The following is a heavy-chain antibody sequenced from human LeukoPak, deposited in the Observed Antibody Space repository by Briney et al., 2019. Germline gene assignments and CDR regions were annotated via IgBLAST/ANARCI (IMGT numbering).Heavy chain of an antibody. CDR1: GYTFPAYG. Sequence: ASVKVSCKASGYTFPAYGVSWVRQAPGQGLEWMGWISAYNGNTNYAQKLQGRVTMTTDTSTGTAYMELRSLRSDDTAVYYCAREGYYDSGGYLDYWGQGTLVTVSS. J-gene: IGHJ4*02. D-gene: IGHD3-22*01. V-gene: IGHV1-18*01. CDR3: AREGYYDSGGYLDY. CDR2: ISAYNGNT.